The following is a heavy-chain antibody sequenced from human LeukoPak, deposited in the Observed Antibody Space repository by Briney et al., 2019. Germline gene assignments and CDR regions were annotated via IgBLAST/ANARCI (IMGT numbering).Heavy chain of an antibody. V-gene: IGHV6-1*01. CDR1: GDSVSSNTAA. CDR3: ARDVSGTDYFYYMDV. CDR2: TYYRSKWFY. D-gene: IGHD6-19*01. Sequence: PSQTLSLTCAISGDSVSSNTAAWSWLRQSPSRGLEWLGRTYYRSKWFYDYAASVKSRITINPDTSKNQFSLQLYSVTPDDTAMYYCARDVSGTDYFYYMDVWGKGTTATVSS. J-gene: IGHJ6*03.